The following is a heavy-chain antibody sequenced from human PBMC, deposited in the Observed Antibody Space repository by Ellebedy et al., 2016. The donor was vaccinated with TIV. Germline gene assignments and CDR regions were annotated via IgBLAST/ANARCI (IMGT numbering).Heavy chain of an antibody. V-gene: IGHV1-2*02. Sequence: AASVKVSCKTSGYTFTDYYIHWARQAPGQGLEWMAWINPNSGGTHYAQKFQGRVTVTRDTSTSTAFLELSRLRSDDTAVYYCTRDLTNIVSGDYWGQGTLVTVSS. CDR1: GYTFTDYY. D-gene: IGHD5/OR15-5a*01. CDR3: TRDLTNIVSGDY. CDR2: INPNSGGT. J-gene: IGHJ4*02.